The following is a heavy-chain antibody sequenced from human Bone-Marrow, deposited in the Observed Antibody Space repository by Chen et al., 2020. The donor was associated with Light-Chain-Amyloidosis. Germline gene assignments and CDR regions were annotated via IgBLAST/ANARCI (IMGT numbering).Heavy chain of an antibody. CDR1: GFSFSTYW. V-gene: IGHV3-74*01. Sequence: EVLLVESGGEVVQPGGSLRLSCTASGFSFSTYWIHWVRQSPGKGLVSVSRTNSAGTSTTYADAVKGRFTVSRDNTKNTMYLEMNSLRVEDTAVYYCARTTLRYLDYWGQGTLVTVSS. D-gene: IGHD3-9*01. J-gene: IGHJ4*02. CDR3: ARTTLRYLDY. CDR2: TNSAGTST.